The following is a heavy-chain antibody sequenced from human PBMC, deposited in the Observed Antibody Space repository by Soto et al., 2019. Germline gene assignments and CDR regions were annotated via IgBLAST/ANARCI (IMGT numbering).Heavy chain of an antibody. CDR3: ARAAYYYGSGSYYSPYYYYMDV. J-gene: IGHJ6*03. D-gene: IGHD3-10*01. V-gene: IGHV4-61*08. Sequence: PSETLSLTCTVSGGSISSGDYYWSWIRQPPGKGLEWIGYIYYSGSTNYNPSLKSRVTISVDTSKNQFSLKLSSVTAADTAVYYCARAAYYYGSGSYYSPYYYYMDVWGKGTTVTVSS. CDR2: IYYSGST. CDR1: GGSISSGDYY.